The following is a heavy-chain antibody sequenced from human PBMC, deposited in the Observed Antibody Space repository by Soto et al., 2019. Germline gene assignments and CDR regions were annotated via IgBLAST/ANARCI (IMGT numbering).Heavy chain of an antibody. V-gene: IGHV4-4*07. CDR1: GDSISSYY. CDR3: ARDNGYPWYGMDV. J-gene: IGHJ6*02. D-gene: IGHD5-18*01. Sequence: QVQLQASGPGLVNPSETLSLTCTVSGDSISSYYWRWIPQPAGKGLEWIGPIYTSGSTNYNPSLKSRVTMSVDTSKDQFSGKVSSVTAGDTAVYYCARDNGYPWYGMDVWGQATTITVSS. CDR2: IYTSGST.